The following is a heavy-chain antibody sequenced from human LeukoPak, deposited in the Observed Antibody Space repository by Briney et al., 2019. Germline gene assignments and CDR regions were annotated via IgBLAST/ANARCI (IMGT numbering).Heavy chain of an antibody. CDR3: ACISDLDY. Sequence: ASVKVSCKASGYTFTGYYMHWVRQAPGQGLEWMGWINPNSGGTNYAQKLKGRVTMTRETTISTAYMEVSRLRWDDTGVYYCACISDLDYWGQGTLVTVSS. J-gene: IGHJ4*02. V-gene: IGHV1-2*02. CDR1: GYTFTGYY. CDR2: INPNSGGT. D-gene: IGHD2-8*01.